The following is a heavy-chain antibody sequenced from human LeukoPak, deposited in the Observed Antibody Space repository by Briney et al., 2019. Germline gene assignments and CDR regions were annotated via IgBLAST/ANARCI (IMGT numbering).Heavy chain of an antibody. CDR2: IYSGGST. V-gene: IGHV3-66*01. Sequence: PGGSLRLSCAASGFTVSSNYMSWVRQAPGKGLEWVSVIYSGGSTYYADSVKGRFTISRDNSKNTLYLQMNSLRAEDTAVYYCAREDGIAARDYWGQGTLVTVSS. CDR3: AREDGIAARDY. J-gene: IGHJ4*02. CDR1: GFTVSSNY. D-gene: IGHD6-6*01.